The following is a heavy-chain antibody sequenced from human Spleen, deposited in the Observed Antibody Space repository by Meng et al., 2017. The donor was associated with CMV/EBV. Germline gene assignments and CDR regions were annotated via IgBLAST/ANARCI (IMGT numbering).Heavy chain of an antibody. CDR2: INSDMSSA. CDR3: ARGGPQKDSTRHRGANHYYGMDV. CDR1: GFPFSNYW. Sequence: GESLKISCAASGFPFSNYWMHWVRQAPGKGLVWVSRINSDMSSATYADSVKGRFSIYRDNAKNTVYLQMNSLRAEDTAVYYCARGGPQKDSTRHRGANHYYGMDVWGQGTTVTVSS. D-gene: IGHD1-26*01. J-gene: IGHJ6*02. V-gene: IGHV3-74*03.